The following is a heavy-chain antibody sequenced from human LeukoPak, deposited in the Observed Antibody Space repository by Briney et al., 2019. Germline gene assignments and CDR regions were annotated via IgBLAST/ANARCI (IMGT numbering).Heavy chain of an antibody. V-gene: IGHV1-69*04. Sequence: SVKVSCKASGGTFSSYAISWVRQAPGQGLEWMGRIIPILGIANYAQKFQGRVTITADKTTSTAYMELSSLRSEDTAVYYCARDCSSTSCFRSYVDYWGQGTLVTVSS. D-gene: IGHD2-2*01. CDR3: ARDCSSTSCFRSYVDY. CDR1: GGTFSSYA. CDR2: IIPILGIA. J-gene: IGHJ4*02.